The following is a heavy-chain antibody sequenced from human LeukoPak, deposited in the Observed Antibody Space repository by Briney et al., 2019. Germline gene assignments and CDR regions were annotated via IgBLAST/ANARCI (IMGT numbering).Heavy chain of an antibody. J-gene: IGHJ4*02. CDR3: ARPGAVGGHAFDY. V-gene: IGHV1-2*02. D-gene: IGHD6-19*01. Sequence: GASVKVSCKASGYTFTSYDINWVRQAPGQGLEWMGWINPNSGGTNYAQKFQGRVTMTRDTSITTAYMELNNLTSDDTAVYHCARPGAVGGHAFDYWGQGTLVTVSS. CDR1: GYTFTSYD. CDR2: INPNSGGT.